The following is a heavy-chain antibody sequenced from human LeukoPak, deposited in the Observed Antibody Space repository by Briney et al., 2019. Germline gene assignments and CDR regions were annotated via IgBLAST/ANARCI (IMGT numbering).Heavy chain of an antibody. V-gene: IGHV3-7*01. CDR3: ARDRSISGVVTLDY. J-gene: IGHJ4*02. CDR1: GFTFSNSC. CDR2: IRQDGSEE. Sequence: GGSPRLSCAASGFTFSNSCMTWVRQAPGKGLEWVANIRQDGSEETYVDSVRGRFTISRDNAKNSLYLQMNTLRAEDTAMYYCARDRSISGVVTLDYWGQGALVTVSS. D-gene: IGHD3-3*01.